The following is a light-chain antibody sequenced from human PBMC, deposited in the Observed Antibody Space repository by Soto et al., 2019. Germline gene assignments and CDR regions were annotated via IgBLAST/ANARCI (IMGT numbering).Light chain of an antibody. V-gene: IGLV1-40*01. CDR1: SSNIGAGYD. J-gene: IGLJ1*01. CDR3: QSYDSSLSGFYV. Sequence: QSVLTQPPSVSGAPGRRVTISCTGSSSNIGAGYDVHWYQQLPGTAPKLLIYDNSNRPSGVPDRFSGSKSGTSASLAITGLQAEDESDYYCQSYDSSLSGFYVFGTGTKLTVL. CDR2: DNS.